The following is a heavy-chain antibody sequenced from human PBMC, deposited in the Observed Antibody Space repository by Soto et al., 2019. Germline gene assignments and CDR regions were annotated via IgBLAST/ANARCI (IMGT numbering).Heavy chain of an antibody. Sequence: PLETLSLTCAVYGGSFSGYYWSWIRQPPGKGLEWIGEINHSGSTNYNPPLKSRVTISVDTSKNQFSLKLSSATAADTAVYYCARDGAMVTTSLRYYYGMDVWGQGTTVTVSS. D-gene: IGHD4-17*01. CDR1: GGSFSGYY. V-gene: IGHV4-34*01. CDR2: INHSGST. J-gene: IGHJ6*02. CDR3: ARDGAMVTTSLRYYYGMDV.